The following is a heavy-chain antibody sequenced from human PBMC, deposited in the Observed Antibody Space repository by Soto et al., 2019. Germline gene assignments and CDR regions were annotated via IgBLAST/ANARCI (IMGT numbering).Heavy chain of an antibody. D-gene: IGHD2-15*01. CDR3: ARVPLGYCSGCSCYWFDP. Sequence: QVQLQESGPGLVKPSQTLSLTCTVSGGSISSGDYYWSWIRQPPGKGLEWIGYIYYSGSTYYNPSLKSRVTISVDTSKNQFSLKLSSVTAADTSVYYCARVPLGYCSGCSCYWFDPWGQGTLVTVSS. CDR1: GGSISSGDYY. CDR2: IYYSGST. J-gene: IGHJ5*02. V-gene: IGHV4-30-4*01.